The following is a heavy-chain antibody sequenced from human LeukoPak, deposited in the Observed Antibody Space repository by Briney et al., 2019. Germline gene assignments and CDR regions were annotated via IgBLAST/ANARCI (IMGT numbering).Heavy chain of an antibody. CDR3: ASRSGTYPYYFDY. J-gene: IGHJ4*02. D-gene: IGHD1-26*01. CDR1: GFXFNSYG. V-gene: IGHV1-18*01. Sequence: GALVKVSCKASGFXFNSYGISWVRQAPGRGLEWMGWISANKGNTNYAQKLQGRVTMTTDTSTRTVYMELRSLRSDDTAVYYCASRSGTYPYYFDYWGQGTLVTVSS. CDR2: ISANKGNT.